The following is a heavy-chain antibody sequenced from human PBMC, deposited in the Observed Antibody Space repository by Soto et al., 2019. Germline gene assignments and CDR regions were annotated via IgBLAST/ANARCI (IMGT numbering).Heavy chain of an antibody. CDR3: APDAIVVVTSFAY. CDR1: GFTFSSYA. V-gene: IGHV3-23*01. D-gene: IGHD3-22*01. Sequence: GGSLGLSCAAXGFTFSSYAMSWVRQAPGKGLEWVSAISGSGGSTYYADSVKGRFTISRDNSKNTLYLQMNSLRAEDTAVYYFAPDAIVVVTSFAYWAQGTLFPVSS. CDR2: ISGSGGST. J-gene: IGHJ4*02.